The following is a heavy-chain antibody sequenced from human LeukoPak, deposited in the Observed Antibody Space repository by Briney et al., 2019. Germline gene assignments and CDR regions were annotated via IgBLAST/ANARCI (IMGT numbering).Heavy chain of an antibody. D-gene: IGHD2-21*02. CDR2: IYTSGST. CDR1: GGSISSYY. CDR3: ARDNQVTPYNWFDP. V-gene: IGHV4-4*07. J-gene: IGHJ5*02. Sequence: PSETLSLTCTVSGGSISSYYWSWIRQPAGKGLEWIGRIYTSGSTNYNPSLKSRVTMSVDTSKSQFSLKLSSVTAADTAVYYCARDNQVTPYNWFDPWGQGTLVTVSS.